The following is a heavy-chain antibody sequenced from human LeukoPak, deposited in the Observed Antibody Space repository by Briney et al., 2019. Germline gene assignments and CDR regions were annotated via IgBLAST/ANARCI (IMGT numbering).Heavy chain of an antibody. CDR3: ARDGLTDTTDRYFDY. J-gene: IGHJ4*02. CDR1: GGAFSDYA. V-gene: IGHV1-69*01. Sequence: SSVKVSCKASGGAFSDYAVSWVRQAPGQGLQWMGGIIPMFGTTNYAQKFQGRITITADESTSTAYMELSSLRSEDTAVYYCARDGLTDTTDRYFDYWGQGTLVTVSS. D-gene: IGHD1-7*01. CDR2: IIPMFGTT.